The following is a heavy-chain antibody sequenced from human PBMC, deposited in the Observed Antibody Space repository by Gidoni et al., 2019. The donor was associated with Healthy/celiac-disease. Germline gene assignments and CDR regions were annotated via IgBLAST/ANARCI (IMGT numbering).Heavy chain of an antibody. D-gene: IGHD2-15*01. V-gene: IGHV3-21*01. CDR2: ISSSSSYI. CDR3: ARGGTYDIVVVVAGADYMDV. Sequence: EVQLVESGGGLVKPGGSLRLSCAASGFTFSSYSMNWVCQAPGKGLEWVSSISSSSSYIYYADSVKGRFTISRDNAKNSLYLQMNSLRAEDTAVYYCARGGTYDIVVVVAGADYMDVWGKGTTVTVSS. J-gene: IGHJ6*03. CDR1: GFTFSSYS.